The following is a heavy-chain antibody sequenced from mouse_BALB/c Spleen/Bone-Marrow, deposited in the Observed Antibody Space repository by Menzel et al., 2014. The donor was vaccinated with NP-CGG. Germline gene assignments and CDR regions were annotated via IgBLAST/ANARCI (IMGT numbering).Heavy chain of an antibody. Sequence: VQLQESGAELVRPGSSVKISCKASGYVFSSYWMNWVKQRPGQGLEWIGQIFPGDGDTNYNGQFKGKATLTADRSSSTAFMQLSSLTSEDSAVYFCARGDLDYDFTMDYWGQGTSVTVSS. CDR3: ARGDLDYDFTMDY. CDR1: GYVFSSYW. D-gene: IGHD2-4*01. CDR2: IFPGDGDT. J-gene: IGHJ4*01. V-gene: IGHV1-80*01.